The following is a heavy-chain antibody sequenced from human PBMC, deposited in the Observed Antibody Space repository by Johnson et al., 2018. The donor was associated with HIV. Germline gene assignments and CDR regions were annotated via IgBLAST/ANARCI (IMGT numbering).Heavy chain of an antibody. Sequence: VQLVESGGGVVQPGRSLRIYCAVSEFTFSNYAMHWVRQAPGKGLEWVANIKQDGSEKCYVDSVKGRFTISRDNAKNSLYLQMNSLRAEDTAVYYCARSGSYYGAFDIWGQGTMVTVSS. D-gene: IGHD1-26*01. CDR3: ARSGSYYGAFDI. J-gene: IGHJ3*02. CDR2: IKQDGSEK. CDR1: EFTFSNYA. V-gene: IGHV3-7*05.